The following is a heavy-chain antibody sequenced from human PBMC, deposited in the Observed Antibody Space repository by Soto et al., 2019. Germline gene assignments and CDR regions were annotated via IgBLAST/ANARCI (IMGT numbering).Heavy chain of an antibody. CDR2: INHSGST. J-gene: IGHJ5*02. D-gene: IGHD3-10*01. CDR3: ARDLNYYGSGSYRYWFDP. V-gene: IGHV4-34*01. CDR1: GGSFSGYY. Sequence: SETLSLTCAVYGGSFSGYYWSWIRQPPGKGLEWIGGINHSGSTNYNPSLKSRVTISVDTSKNQFSLKLSSVTAADTAVYYCARDLNYYGSGSYRYWFDPWGQGTLVTVSS.